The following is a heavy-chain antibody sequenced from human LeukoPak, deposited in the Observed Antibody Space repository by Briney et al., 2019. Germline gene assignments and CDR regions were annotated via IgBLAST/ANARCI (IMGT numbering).Heavy chain of an antibody. Sequence: ETGGSLRLSCAASGFTFSSYAMSWVRQAPGKGLEWVSAISGSGGSTYYADSVKGRFTISRDNSKNTLYLQMNSLRAEDTAVYYCARSRFGELFLDYWGQGTLVTVSS. CDR2: ISGSGGST. CDR3: ARSRFGELFLDY. J-gene: IGHJ4*02. D-gene: IGHD3-10*01. V-gene: IGHV3-23*01. CDR1: GFTFSSYA.